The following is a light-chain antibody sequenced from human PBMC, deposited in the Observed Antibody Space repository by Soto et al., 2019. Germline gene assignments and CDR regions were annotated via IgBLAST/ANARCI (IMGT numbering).Light chain of an antibody. V-gene: IGKV2-28*01. J-gene: IGKJ1*01. CDR3: MQGLQTRT. Sequence: DIVMTQSPLSLPVTPGEPASISCKSSQSLLHSNGFNYLDWYLQKPGQSPQLLIYLGSNRASGVPDRFSGSGSGKDFTLKISRGEAEEVGFYYCMQGLQTRTFGQGTKVEIK. CDR2: LGS. CDR1: QSLLHSNGFNY.